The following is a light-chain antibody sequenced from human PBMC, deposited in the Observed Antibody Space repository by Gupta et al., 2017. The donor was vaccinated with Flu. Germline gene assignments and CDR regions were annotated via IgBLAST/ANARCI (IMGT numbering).Light chain of an antibody. CDR1: QGIRND. V-gene: IGKV1-17*01. Sequence: PSSLAASVGDRVAITCRASQGIRNDLGWYQQKPGKAPRRLIYGASTVQSGVPSRFSGSGSGTEFTLTINSLQPEDFATYCCLQQSYYPQTSGGGTKVEIK. CDR3: LQQSYYPQT. J-gene: IGKJ4*01. CDR2: GAS.